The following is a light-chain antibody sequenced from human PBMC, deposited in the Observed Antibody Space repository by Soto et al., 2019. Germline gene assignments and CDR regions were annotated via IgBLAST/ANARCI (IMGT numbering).Light chain of an antibody. V-gene: IGKV1-39*01. CDR1: QSISNS. CDR3: PQSYSTPYT. CDR2: AAS. J-gene: IGKJ2*01. Sequence: DIQMTQSPSSLSASVGARVTITCRASQSISNSLNWYQQKPWKAPEVRIYAASSLQSGVPSRFSGGGSGADFTLTISSLQPEDFEIYYCPQSYSTPYTFGQGTKLESK.